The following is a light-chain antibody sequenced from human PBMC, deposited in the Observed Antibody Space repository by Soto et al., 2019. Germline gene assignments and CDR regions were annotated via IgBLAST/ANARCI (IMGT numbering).Light chain of an antibody. Sequence: DIQMTQSPSSLSASVGDRVTITCRASQSISIYLNWYQQKPGKAPNLLIYAASSLQSGVPSRFSGSGSATDFTLTISSLQPEDFATYYCQQSYSTPVTFGQGTRLDIK. V-gene: IGKV1-39*01. J-gene: IGKJ5*01. CDR3: QQSYSTPVT. CDR1: QSISIY. CDR2: AAS.